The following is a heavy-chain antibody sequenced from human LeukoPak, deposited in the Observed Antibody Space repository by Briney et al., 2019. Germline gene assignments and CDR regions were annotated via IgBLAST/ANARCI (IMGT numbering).Heavy chain of an antibody. CDR1: GYTLTELS. D-gene: IGHD4-17*01. CDR2: FDPEDGET. J-gene: IGHJ3*02. V-gene: IGHV1-24*01. CDR3: ATATTVTTTGDAFDI. Sequence: GASVKVSCKVSGYTLTELSMHWVRQAPGKGLEWMGGFDPEDGETIYAQKFQGRVTMTEDTSTDTAYMELSSLRSEDTAVYYCATATTVTTTGDAFDIWGQGTMATVSS.